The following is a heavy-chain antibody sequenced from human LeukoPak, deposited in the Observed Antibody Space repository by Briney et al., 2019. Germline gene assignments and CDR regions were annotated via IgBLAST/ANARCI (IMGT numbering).Heavy chain of an antibody. J-gene: IGHJ6*02. CDR3: ARDGPIHPGSTTDRPYYYYGMDV. Sequence: SVKVSCKASGGTFSSYAISRVRQAPGQGLEWMGGIIPIFGTANYAQKFQGRVTITADESTSTAYMELSSLRSEDTAVYYCARDGPIHPGSTTDRPYYYYGMDVWGQGTTVTVSS. CDR2: IIPIFGTA. D-gene: IGHD1-1*01. CDR1: GGTFSSYA. V-gene: IGHV1-69*13.